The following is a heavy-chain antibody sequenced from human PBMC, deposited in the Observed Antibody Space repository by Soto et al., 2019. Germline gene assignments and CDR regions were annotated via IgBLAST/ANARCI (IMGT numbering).Heavy chain of an antibody. J-gene: IGHJ4*02. Sequence: QVQLVESGGGVVQPGRSLRLSCAASGFIFSSHAMHWFRRPPGKGLEWVAEIWHDGTKTYYADSVKGRFTISRDSSKNTLYLDMNNLRAEDTAVCHCGRGHRARGASADYWGQGTLVSVSS. CDR1: GFIFSSHA. D-gene: IGHD3-10*01. CDR3: GRGHRARGASADY. CDR2: IWHDGTKT. V-gene: IGHV3-33*01.